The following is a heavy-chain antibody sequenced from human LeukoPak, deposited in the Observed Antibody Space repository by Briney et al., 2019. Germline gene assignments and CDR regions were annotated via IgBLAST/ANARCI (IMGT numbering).Heavy chain of an antibody. CDR2: ISWNSGSI. V-gene: IGHV3-9*01. CDR3: AKDMATRSSYYYYGMDV. Sequence: GGSLRLSCAASGFTFDDYAMPWVRQAPGKGLEGVSGISWNSGSIGYVDSVKGRFTISRDNAKNSLYLQMNSLRAEDTALYYCAKDMATRSSYYYYGMDVWGQGTTVTVSS. J-gene: IGHJ6*02. CDR1: GFTFDDYA. D-gene: IGHD5-12*01.